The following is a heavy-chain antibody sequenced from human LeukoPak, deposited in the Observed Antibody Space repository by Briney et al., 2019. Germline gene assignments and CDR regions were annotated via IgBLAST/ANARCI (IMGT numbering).Heavy chain of an antibody. J-gene: IGHJ4*02. Sequence: GGSLRLSCAASGFTFSSYSMNWVRQAPGKGLEWVSYISSSSSTIYYADSVKGRFTISRDNAKNSLYLQMNSLSAEDTAVYYCASSKRYTGSYYNPTRDYFDYWGQGTLVTVSS. V-gene: IGHV3-48*04. CDR3: ASSKRYTGSYYNPTRDYFDY. CDR1: GFTFSSYS. CDR2: ISSSSSTI. D-gene: IGHD3-10*01.